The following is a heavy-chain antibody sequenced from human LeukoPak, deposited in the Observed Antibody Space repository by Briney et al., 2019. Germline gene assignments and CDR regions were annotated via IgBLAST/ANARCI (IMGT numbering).Heavy chain of an antibody. Sequence: GGSLRLSCAASGFAFSSHAMSWVRQAPGKGLEWVSAISGGGETTWYADSVKGRFIMSRDNSRNMLHLQINSLRGADTAVYYCAKDRIGFYQPYDYWGQGTLVTVSS. V-gene: IGHV3-23*01. CDR2: ISGGGETT. J-gene: IGHJ4*02. CDR3: AKDRIGFYQPYDY. D-gene: IGHD2-2*01. CDR1: GFAFSSHA.